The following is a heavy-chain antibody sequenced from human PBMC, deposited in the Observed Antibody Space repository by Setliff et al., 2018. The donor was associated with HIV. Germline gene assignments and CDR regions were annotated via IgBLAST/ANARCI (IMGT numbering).Heavy chain of an antibody. D-gene: IGHD6-19*01. CDR1: GGSISSPNW. V-gene: IGHV4-4*02. J-gene: IGHJ3*02. CDR2: IYHSGRT. CDR3: ARSTAEIAVAGI. Sequence: TSETLSLTCAVSGGSISSPNWWSWVRQPPGKGLEWIGEIYHSGRTNYNPSLKSRVTISVDKSNNQFSLRLSSVTAADTAVYYCARSTAEIAVAGIWGQGTMVTVSS.